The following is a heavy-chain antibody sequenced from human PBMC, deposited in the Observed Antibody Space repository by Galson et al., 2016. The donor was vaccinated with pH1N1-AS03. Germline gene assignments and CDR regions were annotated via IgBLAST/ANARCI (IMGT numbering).Heavy chain of an antibody. D-gene: IGHD5-12*01. CDR3: AAWGYIPDPPGLDV. J-gene: IGHJ6*04. CDR2: LAAVGDT. V-gene: IGHV3-13*01. Sequence: SLRLSCAASELTLSNYDMHWVRQAPGKGLEWISILAAVGDTDYAGSVKGRFTTSRENDKNSLHLQMTSLTAEYTAVYYCAAWGYIPDPPGLDVWGKGTTVIVSS. CDR1: ELTLSNYD.